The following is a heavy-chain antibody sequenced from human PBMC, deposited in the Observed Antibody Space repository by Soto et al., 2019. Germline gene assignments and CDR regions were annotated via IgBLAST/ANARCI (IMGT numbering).Heavy chain of an antibody. J-gene: IGHJ4*02. Sequence: PSETLSLTCAVYGGSFSGYYWSWIRQPPGKGLEWIGEINHSGSTNYIPSLKSRVTISVDTSKNQFSLKLSSVTAADTAVYYCARGRWFGKYYFDYWGQGTLVTVSS. CDR2: INHSGST. D-gene: IGHD3-10*01. CDR1: GGSFSGYY. V-gene: IGHV4-34*01. CDR3: ARGRWFGKYYFDY.